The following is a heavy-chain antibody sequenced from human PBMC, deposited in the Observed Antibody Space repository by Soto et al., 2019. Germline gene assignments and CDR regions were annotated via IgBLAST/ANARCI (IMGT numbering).Heavy chain of an antibody. J-gene: IGHJ6*02. V-gene: IGHV4-59*01. CDR1: GGSLSPYY. D-gene: IGHD1-1*01. Sequence: QVQLQESGPGLLKPSETLSLTCTVSGGSLSPYYWIWIRQPPGKGLEWIGYIYHSGTTNYNPSLKSRVSISVDTSKNQFSLKLSSVTAADPAVYYCARGGRYRYAMDVWGQGTTVSVSS. CDR2: IYHSGTT. CDR3: ARGGRYRYAMDV.